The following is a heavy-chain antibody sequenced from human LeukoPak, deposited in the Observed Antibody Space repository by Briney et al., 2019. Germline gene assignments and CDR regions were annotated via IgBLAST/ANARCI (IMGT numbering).Heavy chain of an antibody. Sequence: GESLRISCKGSGYSFTSYWIGWVRQMPGKGLEWMGIIYPGDSDTGYSPSFQGQVTISADKSISTAYLQWSSLKASDTAMYYCARPMTTATTPYANWGQGTLVTVSS. J-gene: IGHJ4*02. CDR1: GYSFTSYW. CDR2: IYPGDSDT. D-gene: IGHD4-17*01. V-gene: IGHV5-51*01. CDR3: ARPMTTATTPYAN.